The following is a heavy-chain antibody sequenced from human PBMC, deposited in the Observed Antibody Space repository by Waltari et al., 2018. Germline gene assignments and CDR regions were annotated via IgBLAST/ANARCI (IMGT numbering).Heavy chain of an antibody. CDR3: ARVALGEPRFDAFDI. D-gene: IGHD1-1*01. J-gene: IGHJ3*02. CDR1: GGTFSSYA. Sequence: QVQLVQSGAEVKKPGSSVKVSCKASGGTFSSYAISWVRQAPGQGLEWMGGIIPIFGKANYAQKFQGRVTITTDESTSTAYMELSSLRSEDTAVYYCARVALGEPRFDAFDIWGQGTMVTVSS. V-gene: IGHV1-69*05. CDR2: IIPIFGKA.